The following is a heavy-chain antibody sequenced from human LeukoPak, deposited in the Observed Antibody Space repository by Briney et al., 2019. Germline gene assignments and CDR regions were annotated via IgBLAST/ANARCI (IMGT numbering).Heavy chain of an antibody. V-gene: IGHV3-21*01. J-gene: IGHJ4*02. CDR1: GFTFSTYS. CDR2: ITSPVGRI. Sequence: GGSLRLSCAASGFTFSTYSMNWVRQAPGKWLEWVSSITSPVGRIYYADSLKGRITISRDNARSSLYLQMNSLRAEDTAVYYCATDGRSSGWYGFDYWGLGTLATVSS. CDR3: ATDGRSSGWYGFDY. D-gene: IGHD6-19*01.